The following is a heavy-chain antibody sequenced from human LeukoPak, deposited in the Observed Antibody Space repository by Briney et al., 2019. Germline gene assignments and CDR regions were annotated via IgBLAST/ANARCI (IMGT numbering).Heavy chain of an antibody. CDR1: GGTFSSYA. Sequence: SVKVSCKASGGTFSSYAISWVRQAPGQGLEWMGGIIPIFGTANYAQKFQGRVTITADESTSTAYMELSSLRSEDTAAYYCARDHSSSWGTDYYGMDVWGQGTTVTVSS. D-gene: IGHD6-13*01. CDR2: IIPIFGTA. V-gene: IGHV1-69*13. J-gene: IGHJ6*02. CDR3: ARDHSSSWGTDYYGMDV.